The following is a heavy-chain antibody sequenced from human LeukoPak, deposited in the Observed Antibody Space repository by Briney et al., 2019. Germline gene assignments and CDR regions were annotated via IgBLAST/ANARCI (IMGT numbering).Heavy chain of an antibody. V-gene: IGHV3-30*03. CDR2: ISYDGSNK. Sequence: PVRSLRLSCAASGFTFSSYGMHWVRQAPGKGLEWVAVISYDGSNKYYADSVKGRFTISRDNSKNTLYLQMNSLRAEDTAVYYCARFDFWTDYWGQGTLVTVSS. CDR1: GFTFSSYG. D-gene: IGHD3-3*01. CDR3: ARFDFWTDY. J-gene: IGHJ4*02.